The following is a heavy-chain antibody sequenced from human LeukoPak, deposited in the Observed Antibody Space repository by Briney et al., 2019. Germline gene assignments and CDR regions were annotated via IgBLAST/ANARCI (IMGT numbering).Heavy chain of an antibody. CDR3: ARGTGGDYYYGMDV. CDR2: ISRSGATI. Sequence: GGSLRLSCAASGFTFNYYMSWIRQAPGKGLEWVSYISRSGATIYYADSVRGRLTISRDKAKNSLYLQMNSLRGEDTAVYYCARGTGGDYYYGMDVWGQGTTVTVSS. J-gene: IGHJ6*02. V-gene: IGHV3-11*01. CDR1: GFTFNYY. D-gene: IGHD3-16*01.